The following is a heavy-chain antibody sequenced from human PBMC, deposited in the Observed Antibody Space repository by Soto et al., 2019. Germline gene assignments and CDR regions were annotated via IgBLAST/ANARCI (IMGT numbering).Heavy chain of an antibody. D-gene: IGHD1-26*01. CDR3: AKSSGGSYFRDAFDI. Sequence: SLRLSCAASGFTFSSYGMHWVRQAPGKGLEWVAVISYDGSNKYYADSVKGRFTISRDNSKNTLYLQMNSLRAEDTAVYYCAKSSGGSYFRDAFDIWGQGTMVTVS. CDR2: ISYDGSNK. J-gene: IGHJ3*02. CDR1: GFTFSSYG. V-gene: IGHV3-30*18.